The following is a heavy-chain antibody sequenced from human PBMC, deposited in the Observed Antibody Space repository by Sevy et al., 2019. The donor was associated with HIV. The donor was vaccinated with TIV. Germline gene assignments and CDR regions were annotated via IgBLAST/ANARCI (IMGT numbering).Heavy chain of an antibody. CDR3: ARVVLYYDANYCYY. CDR1: GFSFSQYS. Sequence: GGSLRLSCAASGFSFSQYSMNWVRQAPGKGLEWLSYISGTSGTIYYAASVKGRFTISRDNAKNSVYLQMNSLRDEDTAVYYCARVVLYYDANYCYYWGQGALVTVSS. J-gene: IGHJ4*02. D-gene: IGHD3-22*01. CDR2: ISGTSGTI. V-gene: IGHV3-48*02.